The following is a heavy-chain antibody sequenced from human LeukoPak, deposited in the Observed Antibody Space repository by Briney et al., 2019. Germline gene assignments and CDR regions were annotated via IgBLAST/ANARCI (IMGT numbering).Heavy chain of an antibody. CDR3: ARTHCGGGSCDTFDP. Sequence: SATLSLTCNVFGVSISNYFWSWLRQPAGKGLEWIGRFYASGTTYYNPSLRSRVTLSMDTSKNHFSLKLTSVTAADTAVYYCARTHCGGGSCDTFDPWGQGTLVTLSS. D-gene: IGHD2-21*01. J-gene: IGHJ5*02. V-gene: IGHV4-4*07. CDR2: FYASGTT. CDR1: GVSISNYF.